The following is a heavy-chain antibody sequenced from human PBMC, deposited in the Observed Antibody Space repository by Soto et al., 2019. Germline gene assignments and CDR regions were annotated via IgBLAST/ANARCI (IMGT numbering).Heavy chain of an antibody. J-gene: IGHJ4*02. CDR1: GFTFSSYG. Sequence: LRLSCAASGFTFSSYGIHWVRQAPGKGLEWVAVISYDGSNRYYADSVKGRFTISRDNSKNTLYLQMNSLRAEDTAVYYCAKGGDAYNSFFDYWGQGTPVTVSS. V-gene: IGHV3-30*18. D-gene: IGHD3-10*01. CDR3: AKGGDAYNSFFDY. CDR2: ISYDGSNR.